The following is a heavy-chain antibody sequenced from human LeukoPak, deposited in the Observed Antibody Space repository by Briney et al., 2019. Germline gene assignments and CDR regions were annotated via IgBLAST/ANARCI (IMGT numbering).Heavy chain of an antibody. D-gene: IGHD4-23*01. CDR2: INPDDKST. CDR1: GFTFSKYW. J-gene: IGHJ3*02. Sequence: GGSLRLSCAASGFTFSKYWLPWVRQPPGRGLVWLARINPDDKSTSYADSVKGRFTISIDDAKETLFLQMNSLTAEDTAVYYCLTIVETPIDAFDIWGQGAMVTVSS. V-gene: IGHV3-74*01. CDR3: LTIVETPIDAFDI.